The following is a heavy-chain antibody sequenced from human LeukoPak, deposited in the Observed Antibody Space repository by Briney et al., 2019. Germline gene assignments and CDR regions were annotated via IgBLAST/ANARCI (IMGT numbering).Heavy chain of an antibody. D-gene: IGHD3-22*01. CDR2: ITSSSSSI. CDR3: ARGRWDYDSSGYYHPVY. J-gene: IGHJ4*02. Sequence: SXNWVRQAPGKGLEWVSYITSSSSSIYYVDSVKGRFTISRHNAKNSLYLQMNSLRAEDTAVYYCARGRWDYDSSGYYHPVYWGQGTLVTVAS. V-gene: IGHV3-48*01. CDR1: S.